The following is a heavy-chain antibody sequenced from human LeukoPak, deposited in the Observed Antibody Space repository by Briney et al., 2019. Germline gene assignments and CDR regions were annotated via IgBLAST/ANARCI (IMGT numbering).Heavy chain of an antibody. D-gene: IGHD4-23*01. CDR1: GFTFSSYA. CDR2: ISYDGSNK. Sequence: PGGSLRLSCAASGFTFSSYAMHWVRQAPGKGLEWVAVISYDGSNKYYADSVKGRFTISRDNSKNTLYLQMNSLRAEDTAVYYCARERTVVTLYYYGMDVWGQGTTVTVSS. V-gene: IGHV3-30-3*01. CDR3: ARERTVVTLYYYGMDV. J-gene: IGHJ6*02.